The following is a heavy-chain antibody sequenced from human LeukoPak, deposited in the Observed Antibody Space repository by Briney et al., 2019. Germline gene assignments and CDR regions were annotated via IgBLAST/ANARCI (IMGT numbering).Heavy chain of an antibody. CDR1: GFTFSSYG. D-gene: IGHD3-10*01. CDR2: IWYDGSNK. J-gene: IGHJ4*02. Sequence: GGSLRLSCAASGFTFSSYGMHWVRQAPGKGLEWVAVIWYDGSNKYYADSVKGRFTISRDNSKNTLYLQMNSPRAEDTAVYYCAKAMVRGFTSISAFDYWGQGTLVTVSS. V-gene: IGHV3-33*06. CDR3: AKAMVRGFTSISAFDY.